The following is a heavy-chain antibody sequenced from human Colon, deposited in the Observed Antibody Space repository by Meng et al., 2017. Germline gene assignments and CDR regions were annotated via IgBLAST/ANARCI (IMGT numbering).Heavy chain of an antibody. CDR3: ARERLSSGWYGGRWFDP. D-gene: IGHD6-19*01. CDR2: INHSGST. J-gene: IGHJ5*02. CDR1: GGSFSGYY. Sequence: QVQLQQWGVGLLKPSETLSLTCAVYGGSFSGYYWSWIRQPPGKGLEWIGEINHSGSTNYNPSLKSRVTISVDTSKNQFSLKLSSVTAADTAVYYCARERLSSGWYGGRWFDPWGQGTLVTVSS. V-gene: IGHV4-34*01.